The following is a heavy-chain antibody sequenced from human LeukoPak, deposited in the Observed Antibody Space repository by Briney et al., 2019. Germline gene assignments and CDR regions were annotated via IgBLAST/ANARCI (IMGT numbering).Heavy chain of an antibody. Sequence: GRSLRLSCAASGFTFSSYGMHWVRQAPGKGLEWVAVIWYDGSNKYYADSVKGRFTISRDNSKNTLYLQMNSLKAEDTAVYYCARAKGGAFDYWGQGTLVTVSS. V-gene: IGHV3-33*01. CDR2: IWYDGSNK. J-gene: IGHJ4*02. D-gene: IGHD3-16*01. CDR3: ARAKGGAFDY. CDR1: GFTFSSYG.